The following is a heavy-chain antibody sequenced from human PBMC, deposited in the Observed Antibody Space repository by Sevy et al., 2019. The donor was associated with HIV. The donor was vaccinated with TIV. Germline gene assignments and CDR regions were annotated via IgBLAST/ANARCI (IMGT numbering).Heavy chain of an antibody. CDR1: GGSFSGYY. V-gene: IGHV4-34*01. CDR3: ARGVAAAPYYYYYMDV. D-gene: IGHD6-13*01. Sequence: SETLSLTCAVYGGSFSGYYRSWIRQPPGKGLEWIGEINHSGSTNYNPSLKSRVTISVDTSKNQFSLKLSSVTAADTAVYYCARGVAAAPYYYYYMDVWGKGTTVTVSS. J-gene: IGHJ6*03. CDR2: INHSGST.